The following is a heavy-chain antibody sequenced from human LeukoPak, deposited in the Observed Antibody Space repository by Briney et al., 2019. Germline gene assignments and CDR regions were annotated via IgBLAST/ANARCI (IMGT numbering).Heavy chain of an antibody. CDR1: GFSFSSYA. CDR3: APDRGLVRYFNS. Sequence: GGSLRLSCAASGFSFSSYAMSWVRHAPGKGLEWVSAISSGGATFYADSVKGRFTISRDNSKNTLYLQMNSLRAEDTAVYYCAPDRGLVRYFNSWGQGTLVTVSS. J-gene: IGHJ4*02. V-gene: IGHV3-23*01. CDR2: ISSGGAT. D-gene: IGHD3-10*01.